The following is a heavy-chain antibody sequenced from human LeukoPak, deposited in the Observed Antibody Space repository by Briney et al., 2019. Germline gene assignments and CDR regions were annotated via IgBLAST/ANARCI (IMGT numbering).Heavy chain of an antibody. J-gene: IGHJ5*02. V-gene: IGHV1-69*13. CDR3: AREAGAYCSGGNCYSGWFDP. CDR2: IIPIFGTA. CDR1: GGTFSSYA. Sequence: SVKVSCKASGGTFSSYAISWVRQAPGQGLEWMGGIIPIFGTANYAQKFQGRVTITADESTSTAYMELSSLRSEDTAVYYCAREAGAYCSGGNCYSGWFDPWGQGTLVTVSS. D-gene: IGHD2-15*01.